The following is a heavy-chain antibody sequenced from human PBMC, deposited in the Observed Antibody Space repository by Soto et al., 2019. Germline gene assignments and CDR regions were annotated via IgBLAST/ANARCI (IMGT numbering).Heavy chain of an antibody. D-gene: IGHD4-17*01. CDR3: XXXXXYGXXSDAFDV. V-gene: IGHV1-69*13. CDR2: ILPFFGTA. Sequence: QVHLVQSGAEVKKPGSSVKVSCKYSGGTFRTESINWVRQAPGQGLEWMGGILPFFGTADYAPRFQGRVIIXADGATXXXXXXXXXXXXXXXXXXXXXXXXXYGXXSDAFDVWGQGTMVTVSS. CDR1: GGTFRTES. J-gene: IGHJ3*01.